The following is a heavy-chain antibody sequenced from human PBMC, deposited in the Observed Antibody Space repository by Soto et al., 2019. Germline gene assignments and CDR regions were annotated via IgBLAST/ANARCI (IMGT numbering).Heavy chain of an antibody. CDR1: GFTFSSYA. D-gene: IGHD3-22*01. Sequence: GGSLRLSCAASGFTFSSYAMSWVRQAPGKGLEWVSAISGSGSTYYADSVKGRFTISRDNSKNTLYLQMNSLRAGDTAVYYCAKSFASVVITETDYWGQGTLVTVSS. CDR3: AKSFASVVITETDY. CDR2: ISGSGST. J-gene: IGHJ4*02. V-gene: IGHV3-23*01.